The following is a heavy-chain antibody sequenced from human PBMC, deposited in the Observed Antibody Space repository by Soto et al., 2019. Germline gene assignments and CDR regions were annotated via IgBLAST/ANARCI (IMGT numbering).Heavy chain of an antibody. J-gene: IGHJ5*02. CDR2: ISAYNGNT. D-gene: IGHD6-19*01. V-gene: IGHV1-18*04. Sequence: ASVKLSCQASRCASSNNCLSWVRQSPGPGLDWMGWISAYNGNTDYAQKFQGRVTMATDTSTSTAYMELRSLRSDDTAVYYCARDRLVSSGWYILGEYNWFDPWGQGTLGTVSS. CDR3: ARDRLVSSGWYILGEYNWFDP. CDR1: RCASSNNC.